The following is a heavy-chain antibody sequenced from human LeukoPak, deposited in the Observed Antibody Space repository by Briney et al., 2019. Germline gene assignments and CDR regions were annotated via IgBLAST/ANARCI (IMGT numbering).Heavy chain of an antibody. J-gene: IGHJ4*02. D-gene: IGHD1-20*01. CDR3: ARVDKWNDIDY. V-gene: IGHV3-23*01. CDR2: ISGSGSST. Sequence: PGGSLRLSCAASGFTFSSYAMSWVRQAPGKGLGWVSVISGSGSSTYYADSVKGRFTISRDNSKNTLYLQMNNLRTEDTAFYYCARVDKWNDIDYWGQGTLVTVSS. CDR1: GFTFSSYA.